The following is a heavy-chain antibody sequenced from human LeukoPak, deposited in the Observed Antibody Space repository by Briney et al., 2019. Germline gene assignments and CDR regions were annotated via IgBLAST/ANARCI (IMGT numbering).Heavy chain of an antibody. V-gene: IGHV1-69*13. CDR1: GGTFSSYA. J-gene: IGHJ6*02. Sequence: ASVKVSFKASGGTFSSYAISWVRQAPGQGLEWMGGIIPIFGTANYAQKFQGRVTITADESTSTAYMELSSLRSEDTAVYYCARDGNNPYPYYYYGMDVWGQGTTVTVSS. D-gene: IGHD1-14*01. CDR2: IIPIFGTA. CDR3: ARDGNNPYPYYYYGMDV.